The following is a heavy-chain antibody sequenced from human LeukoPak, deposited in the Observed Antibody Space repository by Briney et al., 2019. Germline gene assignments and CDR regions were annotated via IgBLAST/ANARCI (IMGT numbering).Heavy chain of an antibody. D-gene: IGHD3-10*02. V-gene: IGHV3-23*01. CDR2: LSGSGGST. Sequence: GGSLRLSCAASGFTFSNYAMTWVRQAPGKGLEWVSTLSGSGGSTYFADSVKGRFTISRDNSKNRLYLKMNSLRAEDTAVYYCAELGITMIGGVWGKGTTVTIPS. J-gene: IGHJ6*04. CDR3: AELGITMIGGV. CDR1: GFTFSNYA.